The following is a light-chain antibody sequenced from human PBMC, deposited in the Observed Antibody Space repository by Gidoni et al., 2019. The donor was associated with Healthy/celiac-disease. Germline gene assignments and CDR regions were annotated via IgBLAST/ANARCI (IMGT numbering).Light chain of an antibody. V-gene: IGKV3-11*01. CDR2: DAS. CDR1: QSVSSY. Sequence: DIVLTQSPATLSLSPGERATLSCRASQSVSSYLAWYQQKPGQAPRLLIYDASNRATGIPARFSGSGSGTDFTLTISSLEPEDFAVYYCQQRSTFGFGGGTKVEIK. CDR3: QQRSTFG. J-gene: IGKJ4*01.